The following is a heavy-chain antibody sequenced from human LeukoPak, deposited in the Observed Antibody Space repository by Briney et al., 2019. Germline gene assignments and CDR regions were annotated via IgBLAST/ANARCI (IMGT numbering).Heavy chain of an antibody. CDR3: ARGGGYDILTGSYFDY. J-gene: IGHJ4*02. D-gene: IGHD3-9*01. Sequence: GRSLRLSCAASGFTFSSYGMHWVRQAPGKGLEWVAVIWFDGSNKYYADSVKGRFTISRDNTKNTLYLQMNSLRAEDTAVYYCARGGGYDILTGSYFDYWGRGTLVTVSS. CDR1: GFTFSSYG. V-gene: IGHV3-33*01. CDR2: IWFDGSNK.